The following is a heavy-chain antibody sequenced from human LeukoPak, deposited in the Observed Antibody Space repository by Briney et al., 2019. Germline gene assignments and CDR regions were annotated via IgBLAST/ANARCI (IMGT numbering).Heavy chain of an antibody. J-gene: IGHJ5*02. CDR3: ARGRRGRLERWFSGSPFDP. CDR1: GGSISSDY. CDR2: IYYSGST. D-gene: IGHD3-10*01. V-gene: IGHV4-59*12. Sequence: SETLSLTCTVSGGSISSDYWSWIRQPPGKGLEWIGSIYYSGSTYYNPSLKSRVTISVDTSKNQFSLKLSSVTAADTAVYYCARGRRGRLERWFSGSPFDPWGQGTLVTVSS.